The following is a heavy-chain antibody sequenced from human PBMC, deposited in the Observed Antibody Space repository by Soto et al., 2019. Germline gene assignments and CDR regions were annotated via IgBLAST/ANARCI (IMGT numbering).Heavy chain of an antibody. Sequence: QVQLQESGPGLVKPSETLSLTCTVSGVSIRRYYWSWIPLPPGQGLVRIGDIYYSGSTPYNPSLESRVTISLDTSKTQFSLTLSSVTAADMAVSFCETEVVGVYGRDVWGQGTTVTVSS. CDR2: IYYSGST. D-gene: IGHD2-2*01. CDR1: GVSIRRYY. J-gene: IGHJ6*02. V-gene: IGHV4-59*01. CDR3: ETEVVGVYGRDV.